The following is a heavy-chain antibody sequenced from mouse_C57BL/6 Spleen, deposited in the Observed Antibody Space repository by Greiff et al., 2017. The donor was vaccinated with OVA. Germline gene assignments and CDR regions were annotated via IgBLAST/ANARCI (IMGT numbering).Heavy chain of an antibody. D-gene: IGHD1-1*01. CDR2: INPGSGGT. CDR3: ARRGNYYGSSLDV. CDR1: GYAFTNYL. Sequence: QVQLKQSGAELVRPGTSVKVSCKASGYAFTNYLIEWVKQRPGQGLEWIGVINPGSGGTNYNEKFKGKATLTADKSSSTAYMQLSSLTSEDSAVYFCARRGNYYGSSLDVWGTGTTVTVSS. V-gene: IGHV1-54*01. J-gene: IGHJ1*03.